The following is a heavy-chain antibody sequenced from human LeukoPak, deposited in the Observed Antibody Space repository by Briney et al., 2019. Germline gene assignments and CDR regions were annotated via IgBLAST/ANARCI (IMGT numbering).Heavy chain of an antibody. D-gene: IGHD3-3*01. CDR2: IYYSGST. J-gene: IGHJ4*02. Sequence: SETLSLTCTVSGGSISSYYWSWIRQPPGKGLEWIGYIYYSGSTNYNPSLKSRVTISVDTSKNQFSLKLSSVTAADTAVYYCARHVCRESIWSGYPNYFDYWGQGTLVTVSS. V-gene: IGHV4-59*08. CDR3: ARHVCRESIWSGYPNYFDY. CDR1: GGSISSYY.